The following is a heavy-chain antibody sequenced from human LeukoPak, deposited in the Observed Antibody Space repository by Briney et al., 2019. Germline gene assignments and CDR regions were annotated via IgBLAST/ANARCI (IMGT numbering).Heavy chain of an antibody. CDR3: ARVNFRDYRGYTWFEP. CDR2: VRTKTHGGAP. Sequence: GGSLRLSCKGSGVTFSDCAVTWFRQTPGKGLEWVGFVRTKTHGGAPETAASVRGRFNVSRDDSAGIAYLQMTNLRTEDTAMYYCARVNFRDYRGYTWFEPWGQGTLVTVSS. CDR1: GVTFSDCA. J-gene: IGHJ5*02. D-gene: IGHD3-10*01. V-gene: IGHV3-49*03.